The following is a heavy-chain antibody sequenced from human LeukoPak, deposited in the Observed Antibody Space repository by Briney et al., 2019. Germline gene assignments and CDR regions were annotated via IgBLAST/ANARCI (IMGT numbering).Heavy chain of an antibody. J-gene: IGHJ3*02. V-gene: IGHV4-34*01. Sequence: SETLSLTCAVYGGSFSGYFWSWIRQPPGKRLEWLGEVNYNGSNYNPSLKSRVTMSVDTSKNQFSLKLRSVTAADTAVYYCARGDSSGYYDLSDAFDIWGQGTMVTVSS. CDR2: VNYNGS. CDR3: ARGDSSGYYDLSDAFDI. CDR1: GGSFSGYF. D-gene: IGHD3-22*01.